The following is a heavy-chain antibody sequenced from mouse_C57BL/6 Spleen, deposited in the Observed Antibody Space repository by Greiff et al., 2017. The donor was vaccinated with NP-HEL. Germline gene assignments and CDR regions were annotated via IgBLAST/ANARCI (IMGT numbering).Heavy chain of an antibody. J-gene: IGHJ3*01. CDR3: ARQGIYDGPYEGFAY. D-gene: IGHD2-3*01. Sequence: EVQGVESGGGLVQPGGSLKLSCAASGFTFSDYYMYWVRQTPEKRLEWVAYISNGGGSTYYPDTVKGRFTISRDNAKNTLYLQMSRLKSEDTAMYYCARQGIYDGPYEGFAYWGQGTLVTVSA. CDR2: ISNGGGST. CDR1: GFTFSDYY. V-gene: IGHV5-12*01.